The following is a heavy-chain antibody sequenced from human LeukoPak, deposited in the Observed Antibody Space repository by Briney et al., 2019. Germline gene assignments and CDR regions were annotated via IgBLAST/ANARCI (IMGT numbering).Heavy chain of an antibody. D-gene: IGHD3-22*01. CDR3: ANRYYYDIRLEP. V-gene: IGHV4-30-4*01. J-gene: IGHJ5*02. CDR2: MYYSGST. CDR1: GGSISSGDYY. Sequence: PSETLSLTCTASGGSISSGDYYWSWIRQPPGKGLEWIAYMYYSGSTYYNPSLKSRVTMSADTSKNQLSLKLSSVTAAHPAEYYGANRYYYDIRLEPWGREFLVTASS.